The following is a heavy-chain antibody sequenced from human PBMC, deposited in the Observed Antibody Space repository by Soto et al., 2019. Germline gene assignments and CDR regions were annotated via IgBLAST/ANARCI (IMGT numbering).Heavy chain of an antibody. CDR1: GFSLSSSGMG. D-gene: IGHD3-16*01. Sequence: QITLRESGPALVKPTQTLTLTCTFSGFSLSSSGMGLGWIRQPPGQALEWLALIYWDDDQRYSPSLRNRLSTTKDTPKPQVVLTMAKMESVDTATYYCARHVSRTVSTSVGWFDPWGQGTLVTVSS. J-gene: IGHJ5*02. CDR3: ARHVSRTVSTSVGWFDP. V-gene: IGHV2-5*02. CDR2: IYWDDDQ.